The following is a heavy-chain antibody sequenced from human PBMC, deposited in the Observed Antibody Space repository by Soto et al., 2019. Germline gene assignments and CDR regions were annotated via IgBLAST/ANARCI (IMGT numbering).Heavy chain of an antibody. CDR2: IIPIFGTA. D-gene: IGHD1-26*01. CDR1: GGALSSYS. CDR3: ARREGYYYGMDV. Sequence: SVKGSFEASGGALSSYSINWVREAPGQGLEWMGGIIPIFGTANYAQKFQGRVTITADESTSTAYMELSSLRSEDTAVYYCARREGYYYGMDVWGPGTTVTLSS. J-gene: IGHJ6*02. V-gene: IGHV1-69*01.